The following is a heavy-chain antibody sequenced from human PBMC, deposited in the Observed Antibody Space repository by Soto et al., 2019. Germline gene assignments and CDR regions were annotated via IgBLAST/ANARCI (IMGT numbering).Heavy chain of an antibody. J-gene: IGHJ6*02. CDR2: INSDGSST. Sequence: GGSLRLSCAASGFTFSSYWMHWVRQAPGKGLVWVSRINSDGSSTSYADSVKGRFTISRDNAKNTLYLQMNSLRAEDTAVYYCANMNHRYYYGMDVWGQGTTVTVSS. V-gene: IGHV3-74*01. CDR1: GFTFSSYW. CDR3: ANMNHRYYYGMDV.